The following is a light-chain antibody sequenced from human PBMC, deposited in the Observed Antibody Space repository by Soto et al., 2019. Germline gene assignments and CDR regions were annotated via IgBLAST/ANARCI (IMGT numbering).Light chain of an antibody. CDR1: QDISNH. J-gene: IGKJ3*01. V-gene: IGKV1-33*01. Sequence: DIQLTQSPSSLSASVGDRVTITCQASQDISNHLNWYQQKPGKAPNLLIYDASDLETGVPSRFSGGGSGTFFRFTINSLQPEDNATYYCQKHDGVPLFGPGTKVEIK. CDR2: DAS. CDR3: QKHDGVPL.